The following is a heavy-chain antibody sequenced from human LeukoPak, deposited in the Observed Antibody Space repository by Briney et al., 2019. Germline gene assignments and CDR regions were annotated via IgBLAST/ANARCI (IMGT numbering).Heavy chain of an antibody. Sequence: SETLSLTCTVSGDSINSNTSYWGWIRQPPGKGLEWIAYIYYSGSTYYNPSLRSRVTISVDTSKNQFSLKLSSVTAADTAVYYCARHGDYGDYAVDYWGQGTLVTVSS. V-gene: IGHV4-39*01. CDR1: GDSINSNTSY. CDR3: ARHGDYGDYAVDY. CDR2: IYYSGST. D-gene: IGHD4-17*01. J-gene: IGHJ4*02.